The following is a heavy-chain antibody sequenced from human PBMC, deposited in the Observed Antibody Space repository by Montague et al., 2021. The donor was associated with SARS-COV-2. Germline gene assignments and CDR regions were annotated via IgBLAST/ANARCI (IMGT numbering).Heavy chain of an antibody. CDR3: VRRLLIISPIPRDDALDL. J-gene: IGHJ3*01. V-gene: IGHV5-51*01. CDR1: GYKFINNW. CDR2: IQPGDTDT. D-gene: IGHD3-10*01. Sequence: QSGSEVKKPGESLKISCKASGYKFINNWIGWVRQMPGKGLEWMAXIQPGDTDTAYNPSFRGQVTISADNSISTAYLHWSSLKPSDTAMYYCVRRLLIISPIPRDDALDLWGQGTMVAVSS.